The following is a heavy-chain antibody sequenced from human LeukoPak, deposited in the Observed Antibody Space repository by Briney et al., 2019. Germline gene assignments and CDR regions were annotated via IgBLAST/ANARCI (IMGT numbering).Heavy chain of an antibody. CDR3: ARDGSIAAAGHLLDY. Sequence: GGSLRLSCAASGFTFSSYAMHWVRQAPGKGLEWVAVISYDGSNKYYADSVKGRFTISRDNSKNTLYLQMDSPRAEDTAVYYCARDGSIAAAGHLLDYWGQGTLVTVSS. J-gene: IGHJ4*02. CDR2: ISYDGSNK. V-gene: IGHV3-30*04. D-gene: IGHD6-13*01. CDR1: GFTFSSYA.